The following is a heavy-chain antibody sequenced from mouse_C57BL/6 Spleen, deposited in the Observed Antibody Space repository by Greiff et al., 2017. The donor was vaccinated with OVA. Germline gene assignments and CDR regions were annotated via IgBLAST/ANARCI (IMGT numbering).Heavy chain of an antibody. D-gene: IGHD2-4*01. V-gene: IGHV1-82*01. CDR3: ARDYGRYFDY. J-gene: IGHJ2*01. CDR1: GYAFSSSW. CDR2: IYPGDGDT. Sequence: QVQLQQSGPELVKPGASVKISCKASGYAFSSSWMNWVKQRPGKGLEWIGRIYPGDGDTNYNGKFKGKATLTADKSSSTAYMQLSSLTSEDSAVYFCARDYGRYFDYWGQGTTFTVSS.